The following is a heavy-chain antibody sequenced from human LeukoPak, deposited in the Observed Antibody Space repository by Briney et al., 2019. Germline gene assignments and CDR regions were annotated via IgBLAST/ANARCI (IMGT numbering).Heavy chain of an antibody. CDR1: RVSINCCI. D-gene: IGHD1-1*01. V-gene: IGHV4-4*07. CDR3: ARERTTGNGNFDY. J-gene: IGHJ4*02. CDR2: LYPSGST. Sequence: SETLSLTCAVPRVSINCCIWSWTRQPAGKGLEWIGRLYPSGSTDYNPSLRSRVTMSVDTSKNQFSLKLNSVTAADTAMFYCARERTTGNGNFDYWGQGTLVTVSS.